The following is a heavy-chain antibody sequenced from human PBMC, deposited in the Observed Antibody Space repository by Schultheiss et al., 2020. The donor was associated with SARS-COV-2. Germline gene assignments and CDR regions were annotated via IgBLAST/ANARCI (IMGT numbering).Heavy chain of an antibody. D-gene: IGHD3-16*01. V-gene: IGHV3-48*01. CDR2: ISSSGSTI. CDR3: ARDRAGPFSY. Sequence: GGSLSLSCAASGFTFSSYAMHWIRQAPGKGLEWVSYISSSGSTIYYADSVKGRFTISRDNSKNTLYLQMNSLRAEDTAVYYCARDRAGPFSYWGQGTLVTVSS. J-gene: IGHJ4*02. CDR1: GFTFSSYA.